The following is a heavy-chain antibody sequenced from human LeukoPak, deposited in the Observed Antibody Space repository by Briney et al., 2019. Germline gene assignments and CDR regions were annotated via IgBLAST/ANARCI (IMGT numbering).Heavy chain of an antibody. Sequence: PSETLSLTCSVSGDSISSPYWNWIRQPPGKGLEWIGYMDYSGSTNYNPSLKSRVTISVDTSKNQFSLRLTSMTAADTAVYYCARGSDYPYYFDFWGQEILVTVSS. D-gene: IGHD4-11*01. V-gene: IGHV4-59*11. CDR1: GDSISSPY. CDR3: ARGSDYPYYFDF. J-gene: IGHJ4*02. CDR2: MDYSGST.